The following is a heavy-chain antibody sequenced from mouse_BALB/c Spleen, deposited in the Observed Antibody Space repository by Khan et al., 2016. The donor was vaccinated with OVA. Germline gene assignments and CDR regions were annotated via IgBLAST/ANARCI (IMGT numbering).Heavy chain of an antibody. V-gene: IGHV5-9-3*01. Sequence: EVELVESGGGFVKPGGSLKLSCAASGFTFSNYGLPWVRQTPEKRLEWVATISSGGSDTYYPDSVKGRFTISRDNAENTLYLQMGRLRSEDTAMYFCARTPGYYTSGYFDYWGQGTTLTVSS. CDR3: ARTPGYYTSGYFDY. J-gene: IGHJ2*01. D-gene: IGHD2-3*01. CDR1: GFTFSNYG. CDR2: ISSGGSDT.